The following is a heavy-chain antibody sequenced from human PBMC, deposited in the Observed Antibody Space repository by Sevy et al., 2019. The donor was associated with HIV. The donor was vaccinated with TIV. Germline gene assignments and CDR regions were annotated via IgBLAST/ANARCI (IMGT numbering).Heavy chain of an antibody. CDR3: ARVTDHFYGSGSYYSQYYFDY. CDR2: IIPIFGTA. D-gene: IGHD3-10*01. J-gene: IGHJ4*02. V-gene: IGHV1-69*13. Sequence: ASVKVSCKASGGTFSSYAISWVRQAPGQGLEWMGGIIPIFGTANYAQKFQGRVTITADESTSTAYMELSSVRSEDTAVYYCARVTDHFYGSGSYYSQYYFDYWGQGTLVTVSS. CDR1: GGTFSSYA.